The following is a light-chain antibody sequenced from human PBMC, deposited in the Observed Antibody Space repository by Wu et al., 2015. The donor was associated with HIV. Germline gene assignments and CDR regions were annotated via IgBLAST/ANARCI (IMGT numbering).Light chain of an antibody. CDR1: QSANTF. Sequence: EIVLTQSPGTLSLSPGETATLSCRASQSANTFLSWYQQRPGQTPRLLIYDASNRATGIPARFSGSGSGTDFTLTISSLEPEDFAVYYCQQRSNWPPLFSQGTRLDIK. CDR3: QQRSNWPPL. CDR2: DAS. V-gene: IGKV3-11*01. J-gene: IGKJ5*01.